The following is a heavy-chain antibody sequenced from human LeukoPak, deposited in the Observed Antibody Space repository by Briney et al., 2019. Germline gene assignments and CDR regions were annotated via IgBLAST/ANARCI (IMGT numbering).Heavy chain of an antibody. V-gene: IGHV4-59*12. CDR1: GGSISTYH. CDR2: IYYSGST. D-gene: IGHD6-13*01. Sequence: SETLSLTCTVSGGSISTYHWSWIRQPPGKGLEWIGYIYYSGSTNYNPSLKSRVTISVDTSKNQFSLKLSSVTAADTAVYYCARVRYSSSSYYFDYWGQGTLVTVSS. CDR3: ARVRYSSSSYYFDY. J-gene: IGHJ4*02.